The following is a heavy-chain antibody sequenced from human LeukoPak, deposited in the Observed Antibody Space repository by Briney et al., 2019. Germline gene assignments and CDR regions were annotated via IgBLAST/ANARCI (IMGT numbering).Heavy chain of an antibody. D-gene: IGHD3-10*01. V-gene: IGHV3-30*18. CDR3: ANALFNVRGVITPFYYYYGMDV. CDR2: ISCDGSNK. CDR1: GFTFGSYG. J-gene: IGHJ6*02. Sequence: GRSLRLSCAASGFTFGSYGMHWVRQAPGKGLEWVAVISCDGSNKYYADSVKGRFTISRDNSKNTLYLQMNSLRAEDTAVYYCANALFNVRGVITPFYYYYGMDVWGQGTTVTVSS.